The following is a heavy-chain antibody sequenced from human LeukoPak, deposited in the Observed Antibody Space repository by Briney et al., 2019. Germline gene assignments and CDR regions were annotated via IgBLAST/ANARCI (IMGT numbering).Heavy chain of an antibody. Sequence: GESLKISCKGSGYNFTSYWIGWVRLMPGKGLEWMGFIYPRDSDTRYSPSFQGQVTMSADKSKSTAYLQWSSLTASDSAIYCCARPEGYSSGWLKTWGQGTLVTVSS. D-gene: IGHD6-19*01. J-gene: IGHJ4*02. V-gene: IGHV5-51*01. CDR2: IYPRDSDT. CDR1: GYNFTSYW. CDR3: ARPEGYSSGWLKT.